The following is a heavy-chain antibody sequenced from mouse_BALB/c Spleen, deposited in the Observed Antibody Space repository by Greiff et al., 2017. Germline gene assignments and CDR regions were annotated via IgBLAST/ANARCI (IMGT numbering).Heavy chain of an antibody. V-gene: IGHV2-6-7*01. J-gene: IGHJ3*01. CDR1: GFSLTGYG. Sequence: QVQLQQSGPGLVAPSQSLSITCTVSGFSLTGYGVNWVRQPPGKGLEWLGMIWGDGSTDYNSALKSRLSISKDNSKSQVFLKMNSLQTDDTARYYCAREDSSGPFAYWGQGTLVTVSA. CDR3: AREDSSGPFAY. D-gene: IGHD3-2*01. CDR2: IWGDGST.